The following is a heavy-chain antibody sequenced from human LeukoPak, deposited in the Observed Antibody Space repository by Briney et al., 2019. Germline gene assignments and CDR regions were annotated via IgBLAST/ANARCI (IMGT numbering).Heavy chain of an antibody. Sequence: PGGSLRLSCAASGFSFSSYWMSWVRQAPGKGLGWVAAINQDGSEKYYVDSVKGRFTISRDNAKNSLYLQMNSLRAEDTAVYYCAREGFDSYGTTKDAFDVWGQGQWSPSLQ. CDR1: GFSFSSYW. J-gene: IGHJ3*01. CDR3: AREGFDSYGTTKDAFDV. D-gene: IGHD5-18*01. V-gene: IGHV3-7*05. CDR2: INQDGSEK.